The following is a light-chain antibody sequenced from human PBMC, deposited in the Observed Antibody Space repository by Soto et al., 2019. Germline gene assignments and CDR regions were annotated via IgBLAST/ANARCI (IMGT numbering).Light chain of an antibody. Sequence: DIVMTQSPVSLAVTPGEPASISCTSSQSLLYIDGYNYLDWYLQKPRQPPQLLIYSASNRASGVPDRFSGSGSGTDFTLKISRVEAEDVGVYFCMQARQTPFTFGPGTKVDIK. CDR1: QSLLYIDGYNY. J-gene: IGKJ3*01. CDR3: MQARQTPFT. V-gene: IGKV2-28*01. CDR2: SAS.